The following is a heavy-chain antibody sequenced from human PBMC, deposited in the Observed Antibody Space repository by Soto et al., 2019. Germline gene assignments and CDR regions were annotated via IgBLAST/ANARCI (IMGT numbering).Heavy chain of an antibody. D-gene: IGHD3-22*01. Sequence: PGESLKISCKSSGYKFTSYWVAWVRQVPGKGLEWVGRVDPSDSYNNYNPSFQGHVTISGDMSISTAYLAWGSLKASDTGMYYCARQIYDSDTGPNFQYYFDSWGQGTPVTVSS. CDR2: VDPSDSYN. V-gene: IGHV5-10-1*01. CDR3: ARQIYDSDTGPNFQYYFDS. J-gene: IGHJ4*02. CDR1: GYKFTSYW.